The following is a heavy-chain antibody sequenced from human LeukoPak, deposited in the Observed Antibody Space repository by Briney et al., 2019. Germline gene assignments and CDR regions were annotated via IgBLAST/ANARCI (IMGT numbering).Heavy chain of an antibody. V-gene: IGHV4-59*01. CDR1: GGSISSYY. CDR2: IYYSGST. Sequence: SETLSLTCTVSGGSISSYYWSWIRQPPGKGLEWIGYIYYSGSTNYNPSLKSRVTIPVDTSKNQFSLKLSSVTAADTAVYYCARDLYDYGDYFDAFDIWGQGTMVTVSS. D-gene: IGHD4-17*01. CDR3: ARDLYDYGDYFDAFDI. J-gene: IGHJ3*02.